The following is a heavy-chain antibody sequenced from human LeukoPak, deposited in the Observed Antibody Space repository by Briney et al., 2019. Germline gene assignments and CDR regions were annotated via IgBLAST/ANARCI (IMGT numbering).Heavy chain of an antibody. V-gene: IGHV4-61*01. CDR1: GYSISSGYY. CDR2: IYYSGST. D-gene: IGHD2-21*02. CDR3: ARGLVVVTAITYFDY. J-gene: IGHJ4*02. Sequence: SETLSLTCTVSGYSISSGYYWGWIRQPPGKGLEWIGYIYYSGSTNYNPSLKSRVTISVDTSKNQFSLKLSSVTAADTAVYYCARGLVVVTAITYFDYWGQGTLVTVSS.